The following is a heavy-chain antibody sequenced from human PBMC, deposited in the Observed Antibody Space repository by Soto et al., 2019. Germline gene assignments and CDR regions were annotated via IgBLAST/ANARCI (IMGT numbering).Heavy chain of an antibody. CDR2: IYGNGGGI. CDR3: AKDRQPDGLWPFDH. J-gene: IGHJ4*02. V-gene: IGHV3-23*04. CDR1: GFTFSTYA. Sequence: EVQLVESGGALVQPGGSLRLSCAASGFTFSTYAMSWVRQAPGKGLGWVSGIYGNGGGISYGDSVKGRFTISRDNSNGILYLQMRSLRVEDTAVYYCAKDRQPDGLWPFDHWGQGTLVTVSS. D-gene: IGHD2-8*01.